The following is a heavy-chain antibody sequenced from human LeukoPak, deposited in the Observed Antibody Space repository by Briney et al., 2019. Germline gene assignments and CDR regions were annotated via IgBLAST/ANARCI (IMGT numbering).Heavy chain of an antibody. J-gene: IGHJ4*02. CDR2: VHLNGAT. D-gene: IGHD1-26*01. CDR1: GGSIITTNW. V-gene: IGHV4-4*02. Sequence: KTSETLSLTCGVSGGSIITTNWWSWVRQPPGKGLEWIGEVHLNGATNYNPSLESRVSMSIDKSKNQLSLKLSSVTAADTATYYCTRESGAFSPFGFWGQGTLVTVSS. CDR3: TRESGAFSPFGF.